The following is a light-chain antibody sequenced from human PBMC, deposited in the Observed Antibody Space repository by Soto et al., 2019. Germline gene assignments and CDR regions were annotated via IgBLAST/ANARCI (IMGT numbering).Light chain of an antibody. J-gene: IGKJ5*01. CDR2: AAS. CDR1: QGISSY. CDR3: QQTYSMAIT. Sequence: DIQMTQSPSSLSASVGDRVTITCRASQGISSYLNWYQQKPGKAPKLLIYAASSLQSGVPSKFSGSGSGTDFTLTISSLQPEDFATYYCQQTYSMAITFCQGTRLDIK. V-gene: IGKV1-39*01.